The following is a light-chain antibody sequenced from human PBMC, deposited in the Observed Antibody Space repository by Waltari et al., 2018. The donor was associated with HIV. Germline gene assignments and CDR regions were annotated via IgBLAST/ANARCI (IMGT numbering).Light chain of an antibody. CDR3: AAWDDSLDGL. Sequence: QSVLTQPPSASGTPGQRVTISCSGRRSNIGSNPVSWYQQLPGTAPKLLSSDNKQRPSGVPDRCSGSKSGTSASLAISGLQSEDEGDYYCAAWDDSLDGLFGGGTKLTV. CDR2: DNK. CDR1: RSNIGSNP. J-gene: IGLJ2*01. V-gene: IGLV1-44*01.